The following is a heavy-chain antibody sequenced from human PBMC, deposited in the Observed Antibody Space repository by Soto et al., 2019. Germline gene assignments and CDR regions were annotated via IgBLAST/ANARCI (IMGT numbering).Heavy chain of an antibody. Sequence: SVKGSCKASGYTFTSYGISWVRQAPGQRLEWIGWIVVGSGNTNYAQKFQERVTITRDMSTSTAYMELSSLRSEDTAVYYCAAVAYYYGSGSYSWTDYWGQGTLVTVSS. D-gene: IGHD3-10*01. CDR1: GYTFTSYG. CDR3: AAVAYYYGSGSYSWTDY. J-gene: IGHJ4*02. CDR2: IVVGSGNT. V-gene: IGHV1-58*02.